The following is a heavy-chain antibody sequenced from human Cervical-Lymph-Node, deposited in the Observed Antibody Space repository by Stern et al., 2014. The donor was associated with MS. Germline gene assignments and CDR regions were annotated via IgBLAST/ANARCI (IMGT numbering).Heavy chain of an antibody. Sequence: EVQLVESGGGLVQPGGSLRLSCTASGFIFSNSWMTWVRQAPGKGLEWVANTNYDGSEKNYVDSVKGRFTISRDNAKNTLYLQMNSLRAEDTAMYYCAREGYCDYWGQGTLVTVSS. V-gene: IGHV3-7*01. CDR2: TNYDGSEK. CDR1: GFIFSNSW. CDR3: AREGYCDY. J-gene: IGHJ4*02. D-gene: IGHD2-15*01.